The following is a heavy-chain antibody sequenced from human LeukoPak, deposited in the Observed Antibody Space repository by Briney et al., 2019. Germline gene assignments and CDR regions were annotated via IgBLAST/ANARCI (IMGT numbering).Heavy chain of an antibody. J-gene: IGHJ4*02. D-gene: IGHD3-3*02. V-gene: IGHV1-18*01. Sequence: ASVKVSCKASGYTFTSYGISWVRQAPGQGLEWMGWISAYNGNTNYAQKLQGRVTMTTDTSTSTAYMELRSLRSDDTAVYYCARDQISMGRSVADFDDWGQGTLVTVS. CDR3: ARDQISMGRSVADFDD. CDR2: ISAYNGNT. CDR1: GYTFTSYG.